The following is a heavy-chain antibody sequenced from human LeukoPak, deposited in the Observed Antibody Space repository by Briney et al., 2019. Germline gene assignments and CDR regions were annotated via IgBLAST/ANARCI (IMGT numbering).Heavy chain of an antibody. CDR1: GGSISSGSYF. J-gene: IGHJ3*02. V-gene: IGHV4-61*02. CDR2: IYSSGST. CDR3: ASRIATAGAFDI. D-gene: IGHD6-13*01. Sequence: PSQTLSLTCTVSGGSISSGSYFWSWIRQPTGKGLEWIGRIYSSGSTNYNPSLKSRVTISVDTSKNQFSLNLSSVTAADTAVYYCASRIATAGAFDIWGQGTMVTVSS.